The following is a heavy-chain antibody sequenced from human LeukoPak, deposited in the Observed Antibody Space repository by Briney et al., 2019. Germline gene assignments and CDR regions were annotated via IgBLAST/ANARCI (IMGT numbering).Heavy chain of an antibody. V-gene: IGHV3-30*02. CDR1: GFTFSSYG. CDR2: IRYDGSNK. J-gene: IGHJ4*02. Sequence: GRSLRLSCAASGFTFSSYGMHWVRQAPGKGLEWVAFIRYDGSNKYYADSVKGRFTISRDNSKNTLYLQMNSLRAEDTAVYYCAKGKNRIVVVPAAFDCWGQGTLVTVSS. D-gene: IGHD2-2*01. CDR3: AKGKNRIVVVPAAFDC.